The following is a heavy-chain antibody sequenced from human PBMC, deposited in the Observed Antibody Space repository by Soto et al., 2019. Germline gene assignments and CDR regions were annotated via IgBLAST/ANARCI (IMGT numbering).Heavy chain of an antibody. CDR3: ARDCGSSGWPN. Sequence: TLSLTCTVSGHSLSSGGYYWSWIRQHPGKGLEWVGYIYFTGSTLYNPSLKSRLAMSLDTSKNQLSLRLTSVTAADTAVYFCARDCGSSGWPNWGQGTLVTVSS. CDR1: GHSLSSGGYY. CDR2: IYFTGST. V-gene: IGHV4-31*03. D-gene: IGHD6-19*01. J-gene: IGHJ4*02.